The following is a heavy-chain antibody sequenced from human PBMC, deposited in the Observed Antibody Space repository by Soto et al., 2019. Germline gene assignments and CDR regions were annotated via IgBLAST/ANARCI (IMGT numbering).Heavy chain of an antibody. D-gene: IGHD3-16*01. CDR3: AKGVGGGGGSSALDV. V-gene: IGHV3-23*01. CDR2: IRGSGGST. J-gene: IGHJ6*02. Sequence: EVQLLESGGDLVQPGGSLRLSCAASGFTFSSYVMSWVRQAPGKGLEWVSGIRGSGGSTYYADSVKGRFTISRDNSMDTLNMQTNGLRVGDTGVYYCAKGVGGGGGSSALDVWGQGTAVTVSS. CDR1: GFTFSSYV.